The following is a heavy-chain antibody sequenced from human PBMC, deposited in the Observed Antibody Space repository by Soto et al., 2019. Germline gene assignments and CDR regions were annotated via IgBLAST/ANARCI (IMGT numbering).Heavy chain of an antibody. CDR1: GASVSSGTYY. J-gene: IGHJ5*02. D-gene: IGHD5-18*01. CDR3: ARGAGFSYASTWFDI. CDR2: IYYTGST. V-gene: IGHV4-61*03. Sequence: PSETLSLTCTVFGASVSSGTYYWSWIRQAPGKGLEWVGHIYYTGSTNYNPSFNNRVTISVDTSKNHFSLQLTSVTAADTAVYYCARGAGFSYASTWFDIWGQGTLVTVSS.